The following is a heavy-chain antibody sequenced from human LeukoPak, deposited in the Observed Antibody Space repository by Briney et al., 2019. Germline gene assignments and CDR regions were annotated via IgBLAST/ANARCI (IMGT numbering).Heavy chain of an antibody. V-gene: IGHV3-23*01. Sequence: GGSLRLSCAASGFIFNKHAMSWVRQAPGKGLEWVSGLSGSGGSTDYADSVKGRFAVSRDNSKNTLFLQMNSLRAEDTAIYYCAKERDYGPADYWGQGTLVTVSS. J-gene: IGHJ4*02. CDR3: AKERDYGPADY. CDR1: GFIFNKHA. D-gene: IGHD4/OR15-4a*01. CDR2: LSGSGGST.